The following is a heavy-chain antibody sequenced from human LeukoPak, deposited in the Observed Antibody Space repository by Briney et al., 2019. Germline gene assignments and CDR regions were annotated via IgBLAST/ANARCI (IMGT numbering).Heavy chain of an antibody. CDR1: GFTFSTYS. CDR3: ATSMAQDVDAFHI. V-gene: IGHV3-21*01. D-gene: IGHD2-21*01. J-gene: IGHJ3*02. Sequence: GGSLRLSCAASGFTFSTYSMNWVRQAPGKGLEWVSSISSRSTYIYYADSVKGRFTISRDNAKNSLYLQMNNLRAEDTAMFYCATSMAQDVDAFHIWGQGTMVTVSS. CDR2: ISSRSTYI.